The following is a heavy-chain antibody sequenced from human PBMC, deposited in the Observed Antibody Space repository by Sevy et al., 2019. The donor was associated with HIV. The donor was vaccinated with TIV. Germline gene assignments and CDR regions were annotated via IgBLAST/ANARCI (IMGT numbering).Heavy chain of an antibody. CDR1: GGTFSNYA. CDR3: AGSYFDSSGYSPLYYYGMDV. J-gene: IGHJ6*02. V-gene: IGHV1-69*13. Sequence: ASVKVSCKASGGTFSNYAISWVRQAPGQGLEWMGGFIPMFDKANYAQKFQGKVTLTADGSTTTAYMALSSLRSDDTAVYYCAGSYFDSSGYSPLYYYGMDVWGQGTTVTVSS. D-gene: IGHD3-22*01. CDR2: FIPMFDKA.